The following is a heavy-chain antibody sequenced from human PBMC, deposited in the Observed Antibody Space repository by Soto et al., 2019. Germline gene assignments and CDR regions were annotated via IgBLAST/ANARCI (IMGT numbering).Heavy chain of an antibody. J-gene: IGHJ4*02. CDR1: GFTLCDHY. D-gene: IGHD3-22*01. V-gene: IGHV3-72*01. CDR2: SRDKAQGCST. CDR3: VRAPYFSESSGYTRCFDY. Sequence: VGSLRLSCAGSGFTLCDHYIDWVRPAPGKGLGWVGRSRDKAQGCSTPYAASVKGRFTTSRDESKNSVYVQMNSLKTEDTAVYYCVRAPYFSESSGYTRCFDYWGQGTLVTVSS.